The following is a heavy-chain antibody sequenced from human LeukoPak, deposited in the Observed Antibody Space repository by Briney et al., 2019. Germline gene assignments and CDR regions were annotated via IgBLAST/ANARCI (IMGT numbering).Heavy chain of an antibody. J-gene: IGHJ4*02. Sequence: GESLKISFKGSGXSFTSYWISWVRQMPGKGLEWMGRIDPSDSYTNYSPSFQGHVTISADKSISTAYLQWSSLKASDTAMYYCARSGPLGGSYPNYWGQGTLVTVSS. CDR2: IDPSDSYT. CDR1: GXSFTSYW. D-gene: IGHD1-26*01. CDR3: ARSGPLGGSYPNY. V-gene: IGHV5-10-1*01.